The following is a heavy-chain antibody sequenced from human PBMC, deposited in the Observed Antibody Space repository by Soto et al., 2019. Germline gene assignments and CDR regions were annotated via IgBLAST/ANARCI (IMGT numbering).Heavy chain of an antibody. J-gene: IGHJ6*02. V-gene: IGHV1-2*04. Sequence: ASVKVSCKASGYTFTGYYMHWVRQAPGQGLEWMGWINPNSGGTNYAQKFQGWVTMTRDTSISTAYMELSRLRSDDTAVYYCAKDLGIAVAADYYYYYGMDVWGQGTTVTVSS. CDR2: INPNSGGT. CDR3: AKDLGIAVAADYYYYYGMDV. CDR1: GYTFTGYY. D-gene: IGHD6-19*01.